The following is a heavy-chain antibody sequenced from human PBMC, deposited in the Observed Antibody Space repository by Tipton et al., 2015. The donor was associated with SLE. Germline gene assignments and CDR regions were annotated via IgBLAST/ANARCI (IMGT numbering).Heavy chain of an antibody. D-gene: IGHD6-13*01. Sequence: TLSLTCTVSGGSISSGSYYWGWVRQPPGKGLEWIGSIYHSGSTNYNPSLKSRVTISVDTSKNQFSLKLTSVTAAETAVYYCARAYKGAAAGSWFDPWGQGTLVTVSS. CDR1: GGSISSGSYY. CDR2: IYHSGST. J-gene: IGHJ5*02. V-gene: IGHV4-39*07. CDR3: ARAYKGAAAGSWFDP.